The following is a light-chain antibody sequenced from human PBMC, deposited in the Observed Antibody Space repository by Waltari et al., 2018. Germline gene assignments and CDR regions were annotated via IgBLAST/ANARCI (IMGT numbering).Light chain of an antibody. CDR2: GNN. CDR1: SSHIRAGHD. Sequence: QSVLTQPPSVSGAPGQRVTISCPGTSSHIRAGHDVHSYQGFSGTAPKLLIYGNNNRPSGVPDRFSGSKSGMSASLAITGLQSDDEADYFCASWDDSLNGHWVFGGGTKVTVL. CDR3: ASWDDSLNGHWV. J-gene: IGLJ3*02. V-gene: IGLV1-40*01.